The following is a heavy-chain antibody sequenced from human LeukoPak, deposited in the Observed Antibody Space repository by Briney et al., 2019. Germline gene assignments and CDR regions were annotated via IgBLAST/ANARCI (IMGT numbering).Heavy chain of an antibody. Sequence: SETLSLTCTVSGGSISSYYWSWIRQPPGKGLEWIGYIYHSGSTYYNPSLKSRVTISVDRSKNQFSLKLSSVTAADTAVYYCARVGCGGDCSWFDPWGQGTLVTVSS. CDR1: GGSISSYY. CDR2: IYHSGST. V-gene: IGHV4-59*12. D-gene: IGHD2-21*02. J-gene: IGHJ5*02. CDR3: ARVGCGGDCSWFDP.